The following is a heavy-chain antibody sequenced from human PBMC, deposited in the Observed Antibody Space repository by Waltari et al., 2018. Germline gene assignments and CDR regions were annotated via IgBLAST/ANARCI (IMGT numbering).Heavy chain of an antibody. J-gene: IGHJ4*02. CDR3: ARSWGGRNY. V-gene: IGHV4-39*01. CDR1: SYY. Sequence: SYYWGWIRQPPGKGLEWIGSIYYSGSTYYHPSLKSRVTISVDTSKNQFSLKLSSVTAADTAVYYCARSWGGRNYWGQGTLVTVSS. D-gene: IGHD3-16*01. CDR2: IYYSGST.